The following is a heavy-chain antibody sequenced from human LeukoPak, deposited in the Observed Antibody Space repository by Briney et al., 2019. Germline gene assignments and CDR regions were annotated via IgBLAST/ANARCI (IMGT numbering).Heavy chain of an antibody. D-gene: IGHD2-21*02. V-gene: IGHV1-69*13. Sequence: SVKVSCKASGGAFSSYAISWVRQTPGQGLEWMGGIIPIFGTANYAQKFQGRVTITADESTSTAYMELSSLRSEGTAVYYCAREGLTISCGGDCRDYYGMDVWGQGTTVTVSS. J-gene: IGHJ6*02. CDR1: GGAFSSYA. CDR2: IIPIFGTA. CDR3: AREGLTISCGGDCRDYYGMDV.